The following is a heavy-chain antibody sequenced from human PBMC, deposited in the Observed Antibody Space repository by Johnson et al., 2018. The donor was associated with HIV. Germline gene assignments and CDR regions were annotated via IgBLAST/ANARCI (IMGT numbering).Heavy chain of an antibody. J-gene: IGHJ3*02. CDR1: GFIFSSYA. Sequence: VQLVESGGGVVQPRRSLRLSCAASGFIFSSYAMHWVRQAPGKGLEWVGLISYDGSNKYYADSVKGRFTISRDNSKNTLYLQMSSLGAEDTAGYYCASCSEQVLLGGDVFDIWGQGTMVTVSS. D-gene: IGHD3-16*01. CDR3: ASCSEQVLLGGDVFDI. V-gene: IGHV3-30-3*01. CDR2: ISYDGSNK.